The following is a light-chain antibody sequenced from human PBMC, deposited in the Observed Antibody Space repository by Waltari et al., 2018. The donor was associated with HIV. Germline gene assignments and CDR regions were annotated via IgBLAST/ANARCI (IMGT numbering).Light chain of an antibody. V-gene: IGLV2-14*03. Sequence: QSALTQPASVSGSPGKSIKLTCTGSSNDVGGYNYVSWYQQHPGKAPRLMIYDVSTRPSGVSDRFSGSKSGDTASLTISGLQPEDEADYYCESYTSTSVWVFGGGTRLTVL. CDR3: ESYTSTSVWV. CDR1: SNDVGGYNY. CDR2: DVS. J-gene: IGLJ3*02.